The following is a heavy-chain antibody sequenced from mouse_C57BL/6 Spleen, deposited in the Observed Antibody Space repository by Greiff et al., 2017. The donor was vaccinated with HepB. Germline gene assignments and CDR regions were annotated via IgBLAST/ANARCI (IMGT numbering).Heavy chain of an antibody. CDR3: TRERSYGGNYGAMDY. J-gene: IGHJ4*01. V-gene: IGHV1-15*01. CDR1: GYTFTDYE. CDR2: IDPETGGT. Sequence: QVQLQQSGAELVRPGASVTLSCKASGYTFTDYEMHRVKQTPVHGLEWIGAIDPETGGTAYNQKFKGKAILTADKSSSTAYMELRSLTSEDSAVYYCTRERSYGGNYGAMDYWGQGTSVTVSS. D-gene: IGHD1-1*02.